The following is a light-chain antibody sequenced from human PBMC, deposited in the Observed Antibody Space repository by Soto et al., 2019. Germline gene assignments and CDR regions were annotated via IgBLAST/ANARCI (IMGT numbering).Light chain of an antibody. Sequence: NQMTPSPSSLSSTVRNRVPLTLRASQSISRYLNWYQQKPGKAPKLLIYAASSLQSGVPSRFSGSGSGTDFTLTISSLQPEDFATYYCQQSYSTPLTFGGGTKVDIK. J-gene: IGKJ4*01. V-gene: IGKV1-39*01. CDR1: QSISRY. CDR3: QQSYSTPLT. CDR2: AAS.